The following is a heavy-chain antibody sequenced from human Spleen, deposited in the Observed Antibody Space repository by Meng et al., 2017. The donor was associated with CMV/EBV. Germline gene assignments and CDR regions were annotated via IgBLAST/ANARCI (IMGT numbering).Heavy chain of an antibody. CDR2: IYYSGNA. CDR3: ARSPVLPGYEFDP. J-gene: IGHJ5*02. D-gene: IGHD2-2*01. CDR1: GGSIISADYY. Sequence: VSGGSIISADYYWNWIRQSPGKGPEWIGYIYYSGNAYYSPSLKSRLRMSVETSKNQFSLKLTSVTAADTAVYFCARSPVLPGYEFDPWGQGTLVTVSS. V-gene: IGHV4-31*02.